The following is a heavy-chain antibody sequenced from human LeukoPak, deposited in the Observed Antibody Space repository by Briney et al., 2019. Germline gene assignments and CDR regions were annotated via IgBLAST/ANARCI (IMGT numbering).Heavy chain of an antibody. J-gene: IGHJ6*02. CDR3: ARMESWELPVSATKYYYGMDA. D-gene: IGHD1-26*01. V-gene: IGHV3-7*01. Sequence: GGSLRLSCASSGFTFSSYWMSWVRQAPGKGLEWVANIKQGGSEKYYVDSVKGRFTISRDNAKNSLYLQMNSLRAEDTAVYYCARMESWELPVSATKYYYGMDAWGQGTTVTVSS. CDR2: IKQGGSEK. CDR1: GFTFSSYW.